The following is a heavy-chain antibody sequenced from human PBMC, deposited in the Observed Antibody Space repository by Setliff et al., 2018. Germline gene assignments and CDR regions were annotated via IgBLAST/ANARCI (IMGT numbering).Heavy chain of an antibody. D-gene: IGHD6-6*01. V-gene: IGHV4-59*08. CDR3: ARGRNVAARLLDS. CDR2: MYYSGSF. CDR1: GGSISGHY. Sequence: PSETLSLTCTVSGGSISGHYWTWIRQPPGKGLEWVGYMYYSGSFNYNPSLESRVTISVDTSKNQFSLKLASVTAADTAVYYCARGRNVAARLLDSWGRGTLVTVS. J-gene: IGHJ4*02.